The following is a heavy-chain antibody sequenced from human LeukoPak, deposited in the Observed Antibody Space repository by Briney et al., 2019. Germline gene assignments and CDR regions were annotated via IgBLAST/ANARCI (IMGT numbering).Heavy chain of an antibody. V-gene: IGHV3-72*01. CDR1: GFTFSDHY. D-gene: IGHD3-22*01. CDR2: TRNKANSYST. Sequence: PGGSLRLSCAASGFTFSDHYMDWVRQAPGKGLEWGGRTRNKANSYSTEYAASVKGRFTISRDESKNSLYLQMNSLKTEDTAVYYCARGGTHYYDSSAYYSPWGQGTLVTVSS. J-gene: IGHJ5*02. CDR3: ARGGTHYYDSSAYYSP.